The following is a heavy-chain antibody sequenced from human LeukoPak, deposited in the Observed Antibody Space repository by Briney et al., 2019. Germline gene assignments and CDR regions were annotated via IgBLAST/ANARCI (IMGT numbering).Heavy chain of an antibody. D-gene: IGHD3-3*01. V-gene: IGHV1-2*06. Sequence: GASVKVSCKASGYTFTGYYMHWVQQAPGQGLEWMGRINPNSGGTNYAQKFQGRVTMTRDTSISTAYMELSRLRSDDTAVYYCARDVEALMERSYYYYMDVWGKGTTVTVSS. CDR1: GYTFTGYY. J-gene: IGHJ6*03. CDR3: ARDVEALMERSYYYYMDV. CDR2: INPNSGGT.